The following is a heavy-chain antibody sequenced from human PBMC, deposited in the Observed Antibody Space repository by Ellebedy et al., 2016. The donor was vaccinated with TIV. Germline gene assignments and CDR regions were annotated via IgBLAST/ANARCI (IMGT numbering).Heavy chain of an antibody. CDR3: ARDSGNYYVDY. CDR1: GFTFSSYW. D-gene: IGHD1-26*01. V-gene: IGHV3-7*01. J-gene: IGHJ4*02. Sequence: GESLKISCAASGFTFSSYWMTWVRQAPGKGLEWVAKIKPDGSEKYYVDSVKGRFTISRDNAKNSLYLQMNSLRAEDTAVYYCARDSGNYYVDYWGQGTLVTVSS. CDR2: IKPDGSEK.